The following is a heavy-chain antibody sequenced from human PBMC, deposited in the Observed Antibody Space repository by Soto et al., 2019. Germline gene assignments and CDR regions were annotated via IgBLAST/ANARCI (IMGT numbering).Heavy chain of an antibody. J-gene: IGHJ4*02. CDR2: TKNIGNNYAT. CDR1: GLTISDNF. V-gene: IGHV3-72*01. Sequence: EVQAVESGGGLVKPGGSLRLSCAASGLTISDNFIDWVRQAPGKGLERVGLTKNIGNNYATEYAASVKGRFTISRDDSRNSVYLYMNRLKSEDTAVYFCARGGNEYRYWGQGTLVTVSS. CDR3: ARGGNEYRY. D-gene: IGHD5-12*01.